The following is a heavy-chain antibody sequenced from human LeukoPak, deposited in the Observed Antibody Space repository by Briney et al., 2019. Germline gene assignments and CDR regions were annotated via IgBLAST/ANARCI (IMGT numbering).Heavy chain of an antibody. D-gene: IGHD3-22*01. CDR2: MNPNSGNT. Sequence: ASVKVSCKASGYTFTSYDINWVRQATGQGLEWMGWMNPNSGNTGYAQKFQGRVTITRNTSISTAYMELGSLRSEDTAVYYCARGGHYYDSSGYLPGDFQHWGQGTLVTVSS. CDR3: ARGGHYYDSSGYLPGDFQH. J-gene: IGHJ1*01. V-gene: IGHV1-8*03. CDR1: GYTFTSYD.